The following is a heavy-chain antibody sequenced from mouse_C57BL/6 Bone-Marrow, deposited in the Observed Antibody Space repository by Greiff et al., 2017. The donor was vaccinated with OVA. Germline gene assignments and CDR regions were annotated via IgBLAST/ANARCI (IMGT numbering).Heavy chain of an antibody. CDR1: GFTFSSYG. D-gene: IGHD2-3*01. CDR2: ISSGGSYT. CDR3: ERREDGPRGYFDY. Sequence: EVHLVESGGDLVKPGGSLKLSCAASGFTFSSYGMSWVRQTPDKRLAWVATISSGGSYTYSPDSVTGRFTISRDNAKNTLYLQMSSLKSEDTDMYYCERREDGPRGYFDYWGQGTTLTVSS. V-gene: IGHV5-6*01. J-gene: IGHJ2*01.